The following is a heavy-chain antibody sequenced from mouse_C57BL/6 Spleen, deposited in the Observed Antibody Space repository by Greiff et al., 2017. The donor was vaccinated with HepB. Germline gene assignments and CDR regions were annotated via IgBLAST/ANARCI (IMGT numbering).Heavy chain of an antibody. V-gene: IGHV5-6*02. CDR2: ISSGGSYT. J-gene: IGHJ1*03. CDR1: GFTFSSYG. D-gene: IGHD1-1*01. CDR3: ARYYGSSYGYFDV. Sequence: DVKLVESGGDLVKPGGSLKLSCAASGFTFSSYGMSWVRQTPDKRLEWVATISSGGSYTYYPDSVKGRFTISRDNAKNTLYLQMSSLKSEDTAMYYCARYYGSSYGYFDVWGTGTTVTVSS.